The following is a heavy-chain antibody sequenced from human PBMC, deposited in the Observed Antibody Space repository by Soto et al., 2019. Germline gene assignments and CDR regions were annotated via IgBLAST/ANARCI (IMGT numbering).Heavy chain of an antibody. CDR1: GGSISSGGYS. CDR2: ISHGGST. CDR3: ARINGYCTTTSCYGMDV. J-gene: IGHJ6*02. Sequence: SETLSLTCAVSGGSISSGGYSWTWIRQPPGGGLEWIGYISHGGSTYYNPSLKSRVTISVDRSKNQFPLKLNSVTAADTAVYYCARINGYCTTTSCYGMDVWGQGTTVTVSS. D-gene: IGHD2-2*03. V-gene: IGHV4-30-2*01.